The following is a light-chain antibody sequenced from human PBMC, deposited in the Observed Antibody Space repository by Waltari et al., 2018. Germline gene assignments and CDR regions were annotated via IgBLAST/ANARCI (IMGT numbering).Light chain of an antibody. J-gene: IGLJ2*01. CDR2: DNY. CDR3: ATWDNSLTAVV. CDR1: SSNIGHHF. Sequence: QSVLPQPPSVSAAPGQKVTTSCSGSSSNIGHHFVSWYHQLPGATPKLLIYDNYKRPSGIPDRFSASKSGTSATLDITGLQIVDEADYYCATWDNSLTAVVFGGGTKLTVL. V-gene: IGLV1-51*01.